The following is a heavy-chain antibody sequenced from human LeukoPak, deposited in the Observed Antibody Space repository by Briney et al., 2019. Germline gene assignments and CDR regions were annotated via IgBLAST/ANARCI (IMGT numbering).Heavy chain of an antibody. CDR3: ARDHYDSSGYPFDY. CDR2: IYYSGST. J-gene: IGHJ4*02. D-gene: IGHD3-22*01. Sequence: PSETLSLTCTVSGGSISSYYWSWIRQPPGKGLEWIGYIYYSGSTNYNPSLKSRLTISVDTSKNQFSLKLSSVTAADTAVYYCARDHYDSSGYPFDYWGQGTLVTVSS. CDR1: GGSISSYY. V-gene: IGHV4-59*01.